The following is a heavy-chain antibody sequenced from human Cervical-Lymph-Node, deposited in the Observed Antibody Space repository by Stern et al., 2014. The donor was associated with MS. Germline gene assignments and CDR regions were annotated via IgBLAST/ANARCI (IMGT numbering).Heavy chain of an antibody. CDR3: ATPLPFAL. CDR2: FSPSTNRT. V-gene: IGHV1-46*01. Sequence: QLVQSGAEVKKPGASVKISCKTTGHTFTSYSIHWIRQAPGQGLEWIGVFSPSTNRTTLAQKVQGRVTVTWDTSTSTLYLGLSSLKSDDTAVYYCATPLPFALWGQGTLVTVSS. CDR1: GHTFTSYS. J-gene: IGHJ4*02.